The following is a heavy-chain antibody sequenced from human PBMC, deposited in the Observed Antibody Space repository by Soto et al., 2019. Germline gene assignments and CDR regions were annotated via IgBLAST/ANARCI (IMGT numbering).Heavy chain of an antibody. CDR2: IWYDGSNK. CDR3: ASIHWGDSGYARGVDY. J-gene: IGHJ4*02. CDR1: GFTFSSYG. V-gene: IGHV3-33*01. D-gene: IGHD5-12*01. Sequence: QVQLVESGGGVVQPGRSLRLSCAASGFTFSSYGMHWVRQAPGKGLEWVAVIWYDGSNKYYADSVKGRFTISRDNSKNTLYLQMNSMTSEDTAVYYCASIHWGDSGYARGVDYWGQGTLVTVSS.